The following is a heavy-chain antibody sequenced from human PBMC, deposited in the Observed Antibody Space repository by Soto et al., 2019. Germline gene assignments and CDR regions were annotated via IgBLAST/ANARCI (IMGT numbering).Heavy chain of an antibody. J-gene: IGHJ5*02. Sequence: GASVKVSCKASGYTFTSYAMHWVRQAPGQRLEWMGWINAGNGNTKYSQKFQGRVTITRDTSASTAYMELSSLRSEDTAVYYCARDPGGYDENWFDPWGQGTLVTVSS. CDR3: ARDPGGYDENWFDP. CDR2: INAGNGNT. D-gene: IGHD5-12*01. V-gene: IGHV1-3*01. CDR1: GYTFTSYA.